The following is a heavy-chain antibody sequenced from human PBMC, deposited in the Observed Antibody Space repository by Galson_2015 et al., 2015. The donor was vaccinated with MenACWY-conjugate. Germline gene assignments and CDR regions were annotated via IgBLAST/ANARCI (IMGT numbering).Heavy chain of an antibody. CDR2: ISYDGSNK. J-gene: IGHJ4*02. D-gene: IGHD2-21*02. CDR3: AKARRGRVVVTAATDY. V-gene: IGHV3-30*18. CDR1: GFPFSSYG. Sequence: SLRLSCAASGFPFSSYGMHWVRQAPGKGLEWVAVISYDGSNKYYADSVKGRFTISRDNSKNTLYLQMNSLRAEDTAVYYCAKARRGRVVVTAATDYWGQGTLVTVSS.